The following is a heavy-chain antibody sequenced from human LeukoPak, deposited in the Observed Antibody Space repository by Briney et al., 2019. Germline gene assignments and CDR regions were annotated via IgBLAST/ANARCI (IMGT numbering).Heavy chain of an antibody. J-gene: IGHJ4*02. CDR1: GGSISSGGYY. CDR3: SLYDFWSGYHHRDYFDY. V-gene: IGHV4-31*09. Sequence: SETLSLTCTVSGGSISSGGYYWSWIRQHPGKGLEWIGYIYYSGSTYYNPSLKSRVTISVDTSKNQFSLKLSSVTAADTAVYYCSLYDFWSGYHHRDYFDYWGQGTLVTVSS. D-gene: IGHD3-3*01. CDR2: IYYSGST.